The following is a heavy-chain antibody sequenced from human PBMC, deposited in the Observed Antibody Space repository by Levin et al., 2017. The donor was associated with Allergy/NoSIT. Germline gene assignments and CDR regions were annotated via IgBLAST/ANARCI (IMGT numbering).Heavy chain of an antibody. V-gene: IGHV3-21*01. CDR1: GFTFSSYS. J-gene: IGHJ6*02. Sequence: AGGSLRLSCAASGFTFSSYSMNWVRQAPGKGLEWVSSISSSSSYIYYADSVKGRFTISRDNAKNSLYLQMNSLRAEDTAVYYCARDGCSGGSCYSHYYYYYGMDVWGQGTTVTVSS. D-gene: IGHD2-15*01. CDR2: ISSSSSYI. CDR3: ARDGCSGGSCYSHYYYYYGMDV.